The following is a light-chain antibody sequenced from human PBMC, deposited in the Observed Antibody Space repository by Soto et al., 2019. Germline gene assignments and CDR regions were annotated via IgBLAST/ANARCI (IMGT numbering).Light chain of an antibody. CDR2: AAY. V-gene: IGKV1-39*01. CDR1: QTVNTY. CDR3: QQGYSIPWT. J-gene: IGKJ1*01. Sequence: DIQMTQSPSSLSASIGDRVTITCRASQTVNTYLHWYQQKPGKAPKXXIYAAYNLHSGVPSRFSGSGSGTNFTLSLNSLQPEDFATYYCQQGYSIPWTFGQGTKVDIK.